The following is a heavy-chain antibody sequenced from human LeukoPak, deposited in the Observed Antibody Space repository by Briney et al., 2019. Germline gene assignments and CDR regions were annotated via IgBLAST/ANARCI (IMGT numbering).Heavy chain of an antibody. CDR1: GYTFTSYG. Sequence: GASVKVSCKASGYTFTSYGISWVRQAPGQGLEWMGWINPNSGGTNYAQKFQGRVTMTRDTSISTAYMELSRLRSDDTAVYYCASPSIAVAGTNAFDIWGQGTMVTVSS. CDR2: INPNSGGT. J-gene: IGHJ3*02. CDR3: ASPSIAVAGTNAFDI. D-gene: IGHD6-19*01. V-gene: IGHV1-2*02.